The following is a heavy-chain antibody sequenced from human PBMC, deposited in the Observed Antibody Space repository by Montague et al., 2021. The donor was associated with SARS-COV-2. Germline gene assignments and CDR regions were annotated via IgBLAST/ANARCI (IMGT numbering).Heavy chain of an antibody. D-gene: IGHD3-9*01. CDR1: GCSFTSYW. V-gene: IGHV5-51*01. Sequence: QSGAEVKKPGESLKISCKGSGCSFTSYWIGWVRQMPGKGLEWMGXXYPXXXDTRDSPSFQGQVTISADKSISTAYLQWSSLKASDTAMYYCARHASSYYDILTGYYTLDYWGQGTLVTVSS. J-gene: IGHJ4*02. CDR2: XYPXXXDT. CDR3: ARHASSYYDILTGYYTLDY.